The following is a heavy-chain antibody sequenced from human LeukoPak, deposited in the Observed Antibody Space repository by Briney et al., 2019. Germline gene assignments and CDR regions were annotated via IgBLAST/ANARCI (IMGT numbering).Heavy chain of an antibody. Sequence: SETLSLTCTVSGGSISSSSYYWGWIRQPPGKGLEWIGSIYYSRSTYYNPSLKSRVTISVDTSKNQFSLKLSSVTAADTAVYYCARATVTIDWFDPWGQGTLVTVSS. CDR2: IYYSRST. J-gene: IGHJ5*02. CDR3: ARATVTIDWFDP. D-gene: IGHD4-17*01. V-gene: IGHV4-39*07. CDR1: GGSISSSSYY.